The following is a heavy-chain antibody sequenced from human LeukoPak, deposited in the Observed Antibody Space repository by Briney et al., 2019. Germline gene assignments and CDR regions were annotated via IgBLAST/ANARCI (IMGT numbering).Heavy chain of an antibody. CDR1: GVSFSGYY. D-gene: IGHD3-22*01. J-gene: IGHJ4*02. Sequence: SETLSLTCSVNGVSFSGYYWSWIRQSPGKGLEWIGEINHSGGTNYNPSLESRVTISVDTSKNQFSLNLRSVTAADTAVYYCARAPHFFDTSGSRYYFDYWGQGALVTVSS. CDR3: ARAPHFFDTSGSRYYFDY. CDR2: INHSGGT. V-gene: IGHV4-34*01.